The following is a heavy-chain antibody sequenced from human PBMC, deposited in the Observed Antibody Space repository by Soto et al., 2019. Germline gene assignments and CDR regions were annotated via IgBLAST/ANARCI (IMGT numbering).Heavy chain of an antibody. CDR2: ISSSSSYI. V-gene: IGHV3-21*01. CDR3: ARDPPVVPAAIIPTDY. Sequence: GGSLRLSCAASGFTFSSYSMNWVRQAPGKGLEWVSSISSSSSYIYYADSVKGRFTISRDNAKNSLYLQMNSLRAEDTAVYYCARDPPVVPAAIIPTDYWGQGTLVTLSS. J-gene: IGHJ4*02. CDR1: GFTFSSYS. D-gene: IGHD2-2*01.